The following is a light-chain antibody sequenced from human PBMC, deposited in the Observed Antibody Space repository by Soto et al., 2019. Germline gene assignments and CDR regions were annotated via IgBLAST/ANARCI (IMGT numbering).Light chain of an antibody. V-gene: IGLV2-23*01. CDR2: EGS. J-gene: IGLJ1*01. CDR3: CSYAGSSRG. CDR1: SSDVGSYNL. Sequence: QSALTQPASVSGSPGQSVTISCTGTSSDVGSYNLVSWYQQHPGKAPKLMIYEGSERPSGVSNRFSGSKSGNTASLTISGLQAEDEADYYCCSYAGSSRGFGTGTKVTVL.